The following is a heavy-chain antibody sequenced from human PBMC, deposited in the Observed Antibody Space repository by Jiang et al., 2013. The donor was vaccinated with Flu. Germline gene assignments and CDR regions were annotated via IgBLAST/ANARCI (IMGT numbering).Heavy chain of an antibody. V-gene: IGHV3-7*03. D-gene: IGHD4-17*01. CDR1: GFSFSNSW. CDR2: IKQDGSDI. CDR3: ARGTMVTLFDY. Sequence: QLLESGGGLVQPGGSLRLSCAASGFSFSNSWMAWVRQAPGKGLEWVANIKQDGSDIYYADSVKGRFTISRDNAKNSLYLQMNSLRAEDSAVYFCARGTMVTLFDYWGQGTLVTVSS. J-gene: IGHJ4*02.